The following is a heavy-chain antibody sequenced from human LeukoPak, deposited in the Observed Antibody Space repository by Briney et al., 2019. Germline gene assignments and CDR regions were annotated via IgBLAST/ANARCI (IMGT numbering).Heavy chain of an antibody. D-gene: IGHD3-3*01. V-gene: IGHV1-18*01. CDR2: ISAYNGNT. CDR3: ARDYDFWSGGDWFDP. J-gene: IGHJ5*02. Sequence: ASVKVSCKASGYTFTSDGISWVRQAPGQGLEWMGWISAYNGNTNYAQKLQGRVTMTTDTSTSTAYLELRSLRSDDTAVYYCARDYDFWSGGDWFDPWGQGTLVTVSS. CDR1: GYTFTSDG.